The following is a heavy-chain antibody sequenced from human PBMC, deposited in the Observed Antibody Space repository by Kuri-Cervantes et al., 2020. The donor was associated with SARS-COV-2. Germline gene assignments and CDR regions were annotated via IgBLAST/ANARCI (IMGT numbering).Heavy chain of an antibody. V-gene: IGHV1-24*01. J-gene: IGHJ4*02. D-gene: IGHD6-6*01. CDR2: FDPEDGET. CDR3: ATDFGYSSSSHADY. Sequence: ASVTVSCKVSGYTLTELSMHWVRQAPGKGLEWMGGFDPEDGETIHAQKFQGRVTMTEDTTTDTAYMELSSLRSEDTAVYYCATDFGYSSSSHADYWGQGTLVTVSS. CDR1: GYTLTELS.